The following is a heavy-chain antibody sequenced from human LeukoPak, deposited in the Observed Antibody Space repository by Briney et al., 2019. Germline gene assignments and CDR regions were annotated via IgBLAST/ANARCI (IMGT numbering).Heavy chain of an antibody. D-gene: IGHD3-3*01. V-gene: IGHV4-34*01. CDR3: ARASQTRSGYHDDY. CDR1: GGSFSGYY. Sequence: SETLSLTCAVYGGSFSGYYWSWIRQPPGKGLEWIGEINHSGSTNYNPSLKSRVTISVDTSKNQFSLKLSSVTAADTAVYYCARASQTRSGYHDDYWGQGTLVTVSS. J-gene: IGHJ4*02. CDR2: INHSGST.